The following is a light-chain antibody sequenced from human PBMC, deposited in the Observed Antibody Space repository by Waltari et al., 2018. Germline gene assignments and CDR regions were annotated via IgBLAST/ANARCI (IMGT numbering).Light chain of an antibody. V-gene: IGLV4-69*01. CDR1: SGHSSYA. Sequence: QLVLTQSPSASASLGASVKLTCTLSSGHSSYAIAWHQQQPEKGPRYLMKLNSDGSHSKGDGSPDRFSGSSSGAERYLTIASLQSEDEADYYCQTWGTGTVVVGGGTKLTVL. CDR3: QTWGTGTVV. J-gene: IGLJ2*01. CDR2: LNSDGSH.